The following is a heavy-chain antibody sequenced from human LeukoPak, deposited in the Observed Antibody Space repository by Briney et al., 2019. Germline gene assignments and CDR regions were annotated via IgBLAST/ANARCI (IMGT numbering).Heavy chain of an antibody. D-gene: IGHD6-19*01. CDR1: GFTFSSYA. CDR3: ASAVAGSDYFDY. CDR2: ISNDGTNK. J-gene: IGHJ4*02. V-gene: IGHV3-30*04. Sequence: PGGSRRLSCAASGFTFSSYAMHWVRQAPGKGLEWVAVISNDGTNKYYADSVKGRFTISRDNSKNTPYVQMNSLRVEDTAVYYCASAVAGSDYFDYWGQGTLVTVSS.